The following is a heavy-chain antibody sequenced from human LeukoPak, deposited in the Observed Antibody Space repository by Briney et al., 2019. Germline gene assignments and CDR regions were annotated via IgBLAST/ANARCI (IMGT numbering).Heavy chain of an antibody. V-gene: IGHV3-48*03. J-gene: IGHJ4*02. CDR2: ISSSGSTV. Sequence: GGSLRLSCAASRFTFSSYEMNWVRQAPGKGLEWVSYISSSGSTVYYADSVKGRFTVSRDNAKNSLYLQMNSLRAEDTAAYYCARRYCSSTSCTFDYWGQGTLVTVSS. CDR3: ARRYCSSTSCTFDY. D-gene: IGHD2-2*01. CDR1: RFTFSSYE.